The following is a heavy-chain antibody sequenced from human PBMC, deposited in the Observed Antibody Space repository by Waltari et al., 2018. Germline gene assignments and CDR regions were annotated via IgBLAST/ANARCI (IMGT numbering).Heavy chain of an antibody. J-gene: IGHJ4*02. CDR1: GFTFDDYA. CDR2: ISWNSGTK. D-gene: IGHD6-19*01. Sequence: EVQLVESGGGLVQPGRSLRLSCAASGFTFDDYAIHWVRQAPGKGLEWVSGISWNSGTKGYADSVKGRFTISRDNAKNSLYLQMHSLRAEDTAVYYCAREQWLLPLDYWGQGTLVTVSS. CDR3: AREQWLLPLDY. V-gene: IGHV3-9*01.